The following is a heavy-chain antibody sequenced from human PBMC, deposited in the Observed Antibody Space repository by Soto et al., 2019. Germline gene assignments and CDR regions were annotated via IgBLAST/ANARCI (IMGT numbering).Heavy chain of an antibody. Sequence: PGESLKISCKGSGYHFANYWIGWVRQMPGKGLEWMGMIFPGDSDTKNSPSLQGQITMSVDKSDSSAYLQWRSLKASDTAMYYCAAGYTTGPDAFDIWGQGTMVTVSS. CDR1: GYHFANYW. D-gene: IGHD6-13*01. CDR3: AAGYTTGPDAFDI. J-gene: IGHJ3*02. V-gene: IGHV5-51*01. CDR2: IFPGDSDT.